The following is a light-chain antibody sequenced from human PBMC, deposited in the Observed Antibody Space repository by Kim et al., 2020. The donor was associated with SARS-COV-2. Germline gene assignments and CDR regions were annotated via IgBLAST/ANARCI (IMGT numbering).Light chain of an antibody. CDR3: SSYTSSSTNYV. V-gene: IGLV2-14*03. J-gene: IGLJ1*01. CDR1: SSDVSGYIY. CDR2: YVS. Sequence: SIASACTGTSSDVSGYIYVSWYQQHPGRAPKLMIYYVSTRPSEVSNRFSGSKSGNTASLTISGLQAEDEADYYCSSYTSSSTNYVFGTGTKVTVL.